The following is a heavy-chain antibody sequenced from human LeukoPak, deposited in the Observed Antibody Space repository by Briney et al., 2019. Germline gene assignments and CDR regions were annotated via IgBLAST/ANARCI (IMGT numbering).Heavy chain of an antibody. CDR3: ARDLTGLVGD. CDR1: GFTFSSYG. D-gene: IGHD7-27*01. CDR2: IWYDGSNK. J-gene: IGHJ4*02. Sequence: PGRSLRLSCAASGFTFSSYGMHWVRQAPGKGLEGVAVIWYDGSNKYYADSVKGRFTISRDNSKNTLYLQMNSLRAEDTAVYYCARDLTGLVGDWGQGTLVTVSS. V-gene: IGHV3-33*01.